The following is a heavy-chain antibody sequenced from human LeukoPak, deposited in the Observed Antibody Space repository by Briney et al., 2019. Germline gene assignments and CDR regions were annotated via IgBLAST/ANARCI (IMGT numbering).Heavy chain of an antibody. D-gene: IGHD3-9*01. Sequence: GGSLRLSCTASGFTFSSYTMTWVRQAPGKGLKWVSTITTGDGNTYYADSVKGRFTVSRDDSKNTLYLQMNSLRAEDTAVYYCARDRRDILTGYYQGMDVWGQGTTVTVSS. V-gene: IGHV3-23*01. CDR2: ITTGDGNT. CDR3: ARDRRDILTGYYQGMDV. CDR1: GFTFSSYT. J-gene: IGHJ6*02.